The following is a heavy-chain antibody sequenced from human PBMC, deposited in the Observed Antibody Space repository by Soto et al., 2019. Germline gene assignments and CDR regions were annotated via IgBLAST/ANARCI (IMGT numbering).Heavy chain of an antibody. CDR1: GFTFSSYG. J-gene: IGHJ4*02. V-gene: IGHV3-30*18. CDR2: ISYDGSNK. Sequence: PGGSLRLSCAASGFTFSSYGMHWVRQAPGKVLEWVAVISYDGSNKYYADSVRGRFTISRDNSKNTLYLQMNSLRAEDTAVYYCAKDDASNWNYVWTVGYFDYWGQGTLVTVSS. D-gene: IGHD1-7*01. CDR3: AKDDASNWNYVWTVGYFDY.